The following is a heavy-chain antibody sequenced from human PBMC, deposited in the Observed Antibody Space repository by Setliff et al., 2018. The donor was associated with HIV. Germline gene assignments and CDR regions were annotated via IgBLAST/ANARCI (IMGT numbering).Heavy chain of an antibody. D-gene: IGHD2-15*01. CDR3: ARDRGYCGGNSCYKDY. CDR2: INWSGSTT. V-gene: IGHV3-20*04. Sequence: GGSLRLSCVVSGFTFDDYGMSWVRQTPGAGLEWLSDINWSGSTTGYADSVKGRFTISRDNAKNTVYLQINSLRVEDTAVYYCARDRGYCGGNSCYKDYWGQGTLVTVSS. CDR1: GFTFDDYG. J-gene: IGHJ4*02.